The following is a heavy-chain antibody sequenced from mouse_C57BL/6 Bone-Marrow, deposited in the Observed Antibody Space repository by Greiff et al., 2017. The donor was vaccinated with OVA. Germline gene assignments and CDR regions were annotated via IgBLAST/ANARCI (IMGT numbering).Heavy chain of an antibody. CDR1: GYTFTDYE. D-gene: IGHD2-12*01. J-gene: IGHJ3*01. CDR2: IDPETGGT. V-gene: IGHV1-15*01. Sequence: QVQLQQSGAELVRPGASVTLSCKASGYTFTDYEMHWVKQTPVHGLEWIGAIDPETGGTAYNQKFKGKAILTADKSSSTAYMELRSLTSEDSAVYYCTRSGYSNDLAYWGQGTLVTVSA. CDR3: TRSGYSNDLAY.